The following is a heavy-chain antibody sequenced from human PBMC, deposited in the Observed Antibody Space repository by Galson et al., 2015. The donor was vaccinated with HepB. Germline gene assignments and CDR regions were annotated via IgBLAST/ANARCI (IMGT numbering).Heavy chain of an antibody. J-gene: IGHJ1*01. D-gene: IGHD3-22*01. V-gene: IGHV3-48*01. CDR3: AAAPISYDSSGYYFGAEYFQH. CDR1: GFTFSSYS. CDR2: ISSSSSTI. Sequence: LRLSCAASGFTFSSYSMNWVRQAPGKGLEWVSYISSSSSTIYYADSVKGRFTISRDNAKNSLYLQMNSLRAEDTAVYYCAAAPISYDSSGYYFGAEYFQHWGQGTLVTVSS.